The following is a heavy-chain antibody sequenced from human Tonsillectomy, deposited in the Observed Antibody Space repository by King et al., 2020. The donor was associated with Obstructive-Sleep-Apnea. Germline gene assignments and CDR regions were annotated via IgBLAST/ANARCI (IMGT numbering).Heavy chain of an antibody. CDR2: ISWNSGSI. CDR3: AKDPYGGNPLYYFDY. CDR1: GFTFDDYA. J-gene: IGHJ4*02. Sequence: VQLVESGGGLVQPGRSLRLSCAASGFTFDDYAMHWVRQAPGKGLDWVSGISWNSGSIGYADSVKGRFSISRDNAKNSLYLQMNSLRVEDTAFYYCAKDPYGGNPLYYFDYWGQGTLVTVSS. V-gene: IGHV3-9*01. D-gene: IGHD4-23*01.